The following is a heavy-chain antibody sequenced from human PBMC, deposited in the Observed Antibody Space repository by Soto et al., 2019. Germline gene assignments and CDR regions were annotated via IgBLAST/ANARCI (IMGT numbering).Heavy chain of an antibody. CDR1: FLSISIRISY. CDR3: ASPKIAFYNWFDP. D-gene: IGHD3-3*02. J-gene: IGHJ5*02. Sequence: SATVSLNSPLDFLSISIRISYWGWIRQPPGKGLEWIGSIYYSGSTYYNPSLKSRVTISVDTSKNQFSLKLSSVTAADTAVYYCASPKIAFYNWFDPWGQG. V-gene: IGHV4-39*01. CDR2: IYYSGST.